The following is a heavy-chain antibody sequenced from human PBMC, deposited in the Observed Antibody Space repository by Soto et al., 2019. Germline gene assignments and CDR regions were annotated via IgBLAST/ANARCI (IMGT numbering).Heavy chain of an antibody. D-gene: IGHD6-13*01. CDR1: GGSISSGDYY. CDR2: IYYSGST. V-gene: IGHV4-30-4*01. Sequence: PLETLSLTCTVSGGSISSGDYYWSWIRQPPGKGLEWIGYIYYSGSTYYNPSLKSRVTISVDTSKNQFSLKLSSVTAADTAVYYCARGPSSSWLDRGDNWFDPWGQGTLVTVSS. J-gene: IGHJ5*02. CDR3: ARGPSSSWLDRGDNWFDP.